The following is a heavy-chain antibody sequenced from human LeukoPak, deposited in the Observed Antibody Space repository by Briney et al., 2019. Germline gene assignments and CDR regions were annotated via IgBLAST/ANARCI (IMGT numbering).Heavy chain of an antibody. V-gene: IGHV4-34*01. J-gene: IGHJ4*02. D-gene: IGHD3-9*01. CDR1: GGSFSGYY. CDR3: AATYYDILTGYYPYYFDY. CDR2: INHSGST. Sequence: SETLSLTCAVYGGSFSGYYWSWIRQPPGKGLEWIGEINHSGSTNHNPSLKCRVTISVDTSKNQFSLKLSSVTAADTAVYYCAATYYDILTGYYPYYFDYWGQGTLVTVSS.